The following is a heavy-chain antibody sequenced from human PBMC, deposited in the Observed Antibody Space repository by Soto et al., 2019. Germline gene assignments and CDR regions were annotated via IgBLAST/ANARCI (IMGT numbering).Heavy chain of an antibody. Sequence: EVQLVESGGGLVQPGGSLRLSCAAYGFNLSSYNMNWVRQAPGKGLEWVSYISGSSDTIYYADSVKGRFTISRDNAKNSLYLQMDSLRDEDTAVYYCARDHGGSTWFVGIYYYFGVDVWGQGNTVTVSS. V-gene: IGHV3-48*02. CDR2: ISGSSDTI. J-gene: IGHJ6*01. CDR3: ARDHGGSTWFVGIYYYFGVDV. CDR1: GFNLSSYN. D-gene: IGHD6-13*01.